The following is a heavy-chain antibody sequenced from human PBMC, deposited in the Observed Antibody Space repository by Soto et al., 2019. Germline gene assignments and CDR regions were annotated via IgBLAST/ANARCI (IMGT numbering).Heavy chain of an antibody. CDR3: ARLEYSGSYGSTGS. Sequence: SETLSLTCTVSGGSISSSSYYWGWIRQPPGKGLEWIGSIYYSGSTYYNPSLKSRVTISVDTSKNQFSLKLSSVTAADTAVYYCARLEYSGSYGSTGSWGQGTLVTVSS. CDR2: IYYSGST. D-gene: IGHD1-26*01. V-gene: IGHV4-39*01. CDR1: GGSISSSSYY. J-gene: IGHJ5*02.